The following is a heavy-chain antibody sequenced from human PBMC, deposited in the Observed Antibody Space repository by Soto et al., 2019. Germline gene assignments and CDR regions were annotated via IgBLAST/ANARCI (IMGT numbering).Heavy chain of an antibody. CDR1: GGSFSGYY. Sequence: QVQLQQWGAGLLKPSETLSLTCAVYGGSFSGYYWSWIRQPPGKGLEWIGEINHSGSTNYNPSLKSRVTLSVDTSKNQFSLKLSSVTAADTAVYYCARLAAAGPHYWGQGTLVTVSS. J-gene: IGHJ4*02. D-gene: IGHD6-13*01. CDR3: ARLAAAGPHY. V-gene: IGHV4-34*01. CDR2: INHSGST.